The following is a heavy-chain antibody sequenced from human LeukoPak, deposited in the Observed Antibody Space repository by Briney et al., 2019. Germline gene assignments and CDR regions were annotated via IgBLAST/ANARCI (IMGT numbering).Heavy chain of an antibody. Sequence: PGGSLRLSCAASGFTFSSYWMHWVRQGPEEGLGWVSYISGDGSSTTYADSVKGRFTISKDNAKNTLDLQMNSLRAEDTAVYYCARGGWGTAIDYWAQGTLVTISS. D-gene: IGHD1-7*01. CDR1: GFTFSSYW. J-gene: IGHJ4*02. CDR3: ARGGWGTAIDY. CDR2: ISGDGSST. V-gene: IGHV3-74*01.